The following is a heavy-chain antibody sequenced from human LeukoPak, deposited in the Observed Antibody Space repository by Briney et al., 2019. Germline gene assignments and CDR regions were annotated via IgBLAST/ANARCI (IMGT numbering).Heavy chain of an antibody. V-gene: IGHV1-8*01. CDR2: MNPNSGNT. Sequence: ASVKVSCKASGYTFTSYDINWVRQATGQGLEWMGWMNPNSGNTGYAQKFQGRVTMTRNTSISTAYMELSSLRPEDTAVYYCARGQKRSTYYDFWSGYYPPLYFDYWGQGTLVTVSS. CDR1: GYTFTSYD. J-gene: IGHJ4*02. D-gene: IGHD3-3*01. CDR3: ARGQKRSTYYDFWSGYYPPLYFDY.